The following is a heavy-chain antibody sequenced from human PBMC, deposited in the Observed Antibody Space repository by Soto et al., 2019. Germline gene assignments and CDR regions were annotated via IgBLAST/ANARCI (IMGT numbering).Heavy chain of an antibody. CDR1: GFTVDSNY. Sequence: GGSLRLSCAASGFTVDSNYMTWVRQAPGKGLEWVSVIYSDGSTYYADSVKGRFTISRHNSKNTLYLQMNSLRVEDTALYYCARTAGPGYTYGMDVWGQGTTVTVSS. J-gene: IGHJ6*02. D-gene: IGHD5-18*01. CDR2: IYSDGST. CDR3: ARTAGPGYTYGMDV. V-gene: IGHV3-53*04.